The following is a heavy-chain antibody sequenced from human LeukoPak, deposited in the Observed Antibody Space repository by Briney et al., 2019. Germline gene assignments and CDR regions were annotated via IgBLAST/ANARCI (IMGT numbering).Heavy chain of an antibody. CDR3: ARDPRLSITPLSYFDY. J-gene: IGHJ4*02. CDR2: ISYDGSNK. D-gene: IGHD3-10*01. CDR1: GFTFSSYG. V-gene: IGHV3-30*03. Sequence: PGGSLRLSCAASGFTFSSYGMHWVRQAPGKGLEWVAVISYDGSNKYYADSVKGRFTISRDNSKNTLYPQMNSLRAEDTAVYYCARDPRLSITPLSYFDYWGQGTLVTVSS.